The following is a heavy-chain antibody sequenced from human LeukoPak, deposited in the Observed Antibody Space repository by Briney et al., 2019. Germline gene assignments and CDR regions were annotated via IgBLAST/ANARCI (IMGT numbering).Heavy chain of an antibody. CDR1: GGSISSYY. CDR3: ARGGYYGSGNDFRFDP. J-gene: IGHJ5*02. CDR2: IYYSGST. Sequence: SETLSLTCTVSGGSISSYYWSWIRQPPGKGLEWIGYIYYSGSTNYNPSLRSRVTISVETSKNQFSLKLKSVTAADTAVYYCARGGYYGSGNDFRFDPWGQGTLVTVSS. V-gene: IGHV4-59*01. D-gene: IGHD3-10*01.